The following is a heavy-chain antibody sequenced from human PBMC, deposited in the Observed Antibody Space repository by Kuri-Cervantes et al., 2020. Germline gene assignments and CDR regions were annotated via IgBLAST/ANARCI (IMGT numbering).Heavy chain of an antibody. J-gene: IGHJ4*02. V-gene: IGHV4-30-2*01. CDR2: IYHSGST. Sequence: SETLSLTCAVSGGSISSGGYSWSWIRQPPGKGLEWIGYIYHSGSTYYNPSLKSRVTISVDTSKNQFSLKLSSVTAADTAVYYCAREGISSGWYTPDYWGQGTLVTVSS. CDR3: AREGISSGWYTPDY. CDR1: GGSISSGGYS. D-gene: IGHD6-19*01.